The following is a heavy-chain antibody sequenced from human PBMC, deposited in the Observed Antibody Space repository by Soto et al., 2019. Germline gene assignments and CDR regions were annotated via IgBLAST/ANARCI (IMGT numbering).Heavy chain of an antibody. CDR3: AKSMYNSNDGFFDY. Sequence: QVQLVESGGGVVQPGRSLRLSCAASGFTFSSYGMHWVRQAPGKGLEWVAIISYDGINKYYANSVKGLFTISRDNSKNTLYLQMNSLIAVDTAVYYCAKSMYNSNDGFFDYWGQGTLVTVSS. V-gene: IGHV3-30*18. D-gene: IGHD1-1*01. J-gene: IGHJ4*02. CDR1: GFTFSSYG. CDR2: ISYDGINK.